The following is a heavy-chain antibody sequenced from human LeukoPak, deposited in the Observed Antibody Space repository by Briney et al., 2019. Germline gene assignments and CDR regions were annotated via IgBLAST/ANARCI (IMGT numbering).Heavy chain of an antibody. CDR2: INPNSGGT. V-gene: IGHV1-2*02. J-gene: IGHJ6*03. D-gene: IGHD5-12*01. CDR3: ARDGDIVATVDYYYYYMDV. CDR1: GYTFTGYY. Sequence: ASVTVSCMASGYTFTGYYMHWVRQAPGQGLEWMGWINPNSGGTNYAQKFQGRVTMTRDTSISTAYMELSRLRSDDTAVYYCARDGDIVATVDYYYYYMDVWGKGTTVTVSS.